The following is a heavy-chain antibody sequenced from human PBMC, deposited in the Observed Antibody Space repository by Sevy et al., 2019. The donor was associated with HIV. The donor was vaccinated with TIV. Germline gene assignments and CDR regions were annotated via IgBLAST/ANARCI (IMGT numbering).Heavy chain of an antibody. V-gene: IGHV3-23*01. CDR1: RFTLRSYA. J-gene: IGHJ4*02. CDR2: ISGSGVST. Sequence: WGSLRLSCAASRFTLRSYAMSWVRQAPGKGLEWVSAISGSGVSTYYADSVKGRFTISRDNPKNTLYLQMNSLRAEDTAVYYCAKDVRYDSSGYFDYWGQGILVTVSS. D-gene: IGHD3-22*01. CDR3: AKDVRYDSSGYFDY.